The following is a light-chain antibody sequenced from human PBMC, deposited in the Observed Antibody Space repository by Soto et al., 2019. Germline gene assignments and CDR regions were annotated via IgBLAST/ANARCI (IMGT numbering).Light chain of an antibody. CDR3: YAAADNILV. J-gene: IGLJ3*02. V-gene: IGLV3-27*01. Sequence: SYELTQPSSVSVSPGQTARITCSGDVLAKKYVRWFQQKPGQAPVLLIYKDSERPSGVPARFSGSSSGTTVTLTIGGAHVEDEADYYCYAAADNILVFGGGTKLTVL. CDR1: VLAKKY. CDR2: KDS.